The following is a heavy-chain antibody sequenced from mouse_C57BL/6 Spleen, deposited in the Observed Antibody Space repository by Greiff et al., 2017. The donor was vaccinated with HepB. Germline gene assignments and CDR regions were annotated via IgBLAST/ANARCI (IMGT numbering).Heavy chain of an antibody. CDR1: GYAFSSYW. Sequence: VKVVESGAELVKPGASVKISCKASGYAFSSYWMNWVKQRPGKGLEWIGQIYPGDGDTNYNGKFKGKATLTADKSSSTAYMQLSSLTSEDSAVYFCARWEDEGFAYWGQGTLVTVSA. V-gene: IGHV1-80*01. J-gene: IGHJ3*01. CDR3: ARWEDEGFAY. D-gene: IGHD4-1*01. CDR2: IYPGDGDT.